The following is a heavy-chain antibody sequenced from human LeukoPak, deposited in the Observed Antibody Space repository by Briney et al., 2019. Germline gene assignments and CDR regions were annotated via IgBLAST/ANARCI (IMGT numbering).Heavy chain of an antibody. CDR2: ISAYNGNT. CDR3: ARILEELGIGTHPIDY. CDR1: GYTFTSYG. D-gene: IGHD7-27*01. Sequence: ASVKVSCKASGYTFTSYGISWVRQASGQGLEWMGWISAYNGNTNYAQKLQGRVTMTTDTSTSTAYMELRSLRSDDTAVYYCARILEELGIGTHPIDYWGQGTLVTVSS. J-gene: IGHJ4*02. V-gene: IGHV1-18*01.